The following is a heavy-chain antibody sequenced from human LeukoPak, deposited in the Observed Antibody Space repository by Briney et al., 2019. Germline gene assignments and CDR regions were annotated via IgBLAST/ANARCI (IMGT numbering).Heavy chain of an antibody. D-gene: IGHD2-2*01. CDR1: GFTFSSYG. Sequence: GGSLRLSCAASGFTFSSYGMHWVRQAPGKGLEWVAFIRYDGSNKYYADSVKGRFTISRDNSKSTLYLQMNSLRAEDTAVYYCAKGVYCSSTSCYRYGDYTFDYWGQGTLVTVSS. CDR2: IRYDGSNK. CDR3: AKGVYCSSTSCYRYGDYTFDY. V-gene: IGHV3-30*02. J-gene: IGHJ4*02.